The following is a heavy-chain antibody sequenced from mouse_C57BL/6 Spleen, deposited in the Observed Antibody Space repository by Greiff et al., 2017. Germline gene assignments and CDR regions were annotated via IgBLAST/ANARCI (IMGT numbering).Heavy chain of an antibody. Sequence: QVQLQQSGAELARPGASVKLSCKASGYTFTSYGISWVKQRPGQGLEWIGEIYPRSGNTYYNEKFKGKATLTADKSSSTAYLELRSLTSEDSAVYFGARSGSWLTGTDYAMDYWGQGTSVTVSS. D-gene: IGHD4-1*01. CDR2: IYPRSGNT. CDR3: ARSGSWLTGTDYAMDY. V-gene: IGHV1-81*01. J-gene: IGHJ4*01. CDR1: GYTFTSYG.